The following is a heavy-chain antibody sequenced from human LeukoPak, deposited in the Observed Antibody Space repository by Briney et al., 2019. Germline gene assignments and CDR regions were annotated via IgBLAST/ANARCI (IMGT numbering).Heavy chain of an antibody. D-gene: IGHD5-12*01. CDR3: ARGAGYSREVNYYHYMDV. CDR2: IYYSGST. Sequence: PSETLSLTCTVSGGSISSYYWSWIRQPPGKGLEWIGYIYYSGSTNYNPSLKSRVTISVDTSKNQFSLKLSSVTAADTAVYYCARGAGYSREVNYYHYMDVWGKGTTVTVSS. CDR1: GGSISSYY. V-gene: IGHV4-59*01. J-gene: IGHJ6*03.